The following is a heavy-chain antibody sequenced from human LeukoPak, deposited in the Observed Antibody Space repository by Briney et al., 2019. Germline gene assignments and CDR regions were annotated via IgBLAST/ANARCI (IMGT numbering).Heavy chain of an antibody. J-gene: IGHJ5*02. D-gene: IGHD3-10*01. CDR1: GFTFSSYG. Sequence: PGRSLRLSCAASGFTFSSYGMHWVRQAPGKGLEWVAVISYDGSNKYYADSVKGRFTISRDNSKNTLYLQMNSLRAEDTAVYYCARDQAGGLMKPPEELLWFGELFRGAAFDPWGQGTLVTVSS. CDR3: ARDQAGGLMKPPEELLWFGELFRGAAFDP. CDR2: ISYDGSNK. V-gene: IGHV3-30*03.